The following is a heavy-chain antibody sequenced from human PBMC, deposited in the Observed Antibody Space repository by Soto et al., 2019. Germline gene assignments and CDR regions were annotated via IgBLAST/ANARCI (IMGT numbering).Heavy chain of an antibody. J-gene: IGHJ4*02. CDR2: IWYDGSNK. D-gene: IGHD3-22*01. Sequence: QVQLVESGGGVVQPGRSLRLSCAASGFTFSSYGMHWVRQAPGKGLEWVAVIWYDGSNKYYADSVKGRFTISRDNSKKTLYLQMNSLRAEDTAVYYCARDRYYYDSSGYYLIDYWGQGTLVTVSS. CDR3: ARDRYYYDSSGYYLIDY. V-gene: IGHV3-33*01. CDR1: GFTFSSYG.